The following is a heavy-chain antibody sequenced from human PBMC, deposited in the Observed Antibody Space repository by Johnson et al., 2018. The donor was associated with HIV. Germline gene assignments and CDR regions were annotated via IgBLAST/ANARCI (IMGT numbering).Heavy chain of an antibody. CDR1: GFTFDDYG. J-gene: IGHJ3*02. CDR2: SNWNGGST. D-gene: IGHD3-10*01. CDR3: ARGLLWFGELLEAFDI. V-gene: IGHV3-20*04. Sequence: VQLVESGGGVVRPGGSLRLSCAASGFTFDDYGMSWVRQAPGKGLEWVSGSNWNGGSTGYGDSVKGRFTISRDNAKNSLYLQINSLRAEDTALYCCARGLLWFGELLEAFDIWGQGTMVTVSS.